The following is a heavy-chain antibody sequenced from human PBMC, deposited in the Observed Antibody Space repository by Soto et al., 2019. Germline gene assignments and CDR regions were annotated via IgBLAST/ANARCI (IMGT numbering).Heavy chain of an antibody. CDR2: MYQSENT. J-gene: IGHJ5*02. V-gene: IGHV4-30-2*01. CDR3: ASSKYDVVASAVWFEP. D-gene: IGHD2-21*01. Sequence: PSETLSLTCAVSGGSITSGGYSWGWIQQPPGQALGWIGHMYQSENTYYNPPLKGRVAISLEHSRHQFFLMLNAVTAPDAAVYFCASSKYDVVASAVWFEPWGQGTLVTVSS. CDR1: GGSITSGGYS.